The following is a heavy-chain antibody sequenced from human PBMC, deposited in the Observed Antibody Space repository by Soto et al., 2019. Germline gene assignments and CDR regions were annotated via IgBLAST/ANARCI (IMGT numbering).Heavy chain of an antibody. CDR2: VSSSGSTI. J-gene: IGHJ6*02. CDR3: ARDHKGGYYYYGMDV. Sequence: GGSLRLSCAASGFTFSSYEMNWVRQAPGKGLEWVSYVSSSGSTIYYADSVKGRFTISRDNAKNSLYLQMNSLRAEDTAVYYCARDHKGGYYYYGMDVWGQGTTVTVSS. V-gene: IGHV3-48*03. CDR1: GFTFSSYE.